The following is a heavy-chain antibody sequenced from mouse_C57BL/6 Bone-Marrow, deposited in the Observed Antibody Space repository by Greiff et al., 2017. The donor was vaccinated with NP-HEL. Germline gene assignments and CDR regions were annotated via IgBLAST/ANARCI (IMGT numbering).Heavy chain of an antibody. CDR2: FYPGSGSI. J-gene: IGHJ1*03. V-gene: IGHV1-62-2*01. D-gene: IGHD1-1*01. CDR3: ARHGDYFGSSYGYFDV. CDR1: GYTFTEYT. Sequence: VQLQQSGAELVKPGASVKLSCKASGYTFTEYTIHWVQQRSGQGLEWIGWFYPGSGSIKYNEKFTEKATLTASKSSSTVYMDLSRLTSEDSAVYFSARHGDYFGSSYGYFDVWGTGTTVTVSS.